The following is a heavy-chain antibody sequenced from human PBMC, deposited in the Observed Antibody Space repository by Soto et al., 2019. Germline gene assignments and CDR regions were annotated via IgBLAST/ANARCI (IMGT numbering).Heavy chain of an antibody. CDR2: IIPIFGTA. D-gene: IGHD3-10*01. Sequence: QVQLVQSGAEVKKPGSSVKVSCKASGGTFSSYAISWVRQAPGQGLEWMGGIIPIFGTANYAQKCQGRVTITADESTSTAYMELSSLRSEDTAVYYCARMVLLWFGEPKLGMDVWGQGTTVTVSS. CDR3: ARMVLLWFGEPKLGMDV. CDR1: GGTFSSYA. J-gene: IGHJ6*02. V-gene: IGHV1-69*01.